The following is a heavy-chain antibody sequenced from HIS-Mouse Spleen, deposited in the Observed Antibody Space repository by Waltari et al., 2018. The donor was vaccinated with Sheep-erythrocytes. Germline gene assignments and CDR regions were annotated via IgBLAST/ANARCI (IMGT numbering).Heavy chain of an antibody. CDR3: ARVPPGYYDFWSGPTGPRWFDP. Sequence: QLQLQESGPGLVKPSETLSLTCTVSGGSISSSSYYWGWIRQPPGKGLGGIGSIYYSGSTHYNPSRQGRVTISVDTSKNQFSLKLSSVTAADTAVYYCARVPPGYYDFWSGPTGPRWFDPWGQGTLVTVSS. D-gene: IGHD3-3*01. V-gene: IGHV4-39*07. CDR1: GGSISSSSYY. J-gene: IGHJ5*02. CDR2: IYYSGST.